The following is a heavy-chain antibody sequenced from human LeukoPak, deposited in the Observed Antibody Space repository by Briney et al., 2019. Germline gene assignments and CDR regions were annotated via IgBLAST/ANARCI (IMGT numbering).Heavy chain of an antibody. V-gene: IGHV7-4-1*02. J-gene: IGHJ4*02. CDR1: GYTFTNYT. Sequence: GASVKVSCKASGYTFTNYTMSWVRQAPGQGIEWMGWINTNTGNPTYAQGFTGRFVFSLDTSVSTAYLQISSLKAEDTAVYYCARFSYCSGGSCSQFDYWGQGTLVTVSS. CDR2: INTNTGNP. D-gene: IGHD2-15*01. CDR3: ARFSYCSGGSCSQFDY.